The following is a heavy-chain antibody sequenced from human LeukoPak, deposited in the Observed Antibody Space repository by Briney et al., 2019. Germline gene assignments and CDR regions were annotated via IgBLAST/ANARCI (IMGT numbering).Heavy chain of an antibody. V-gene: IGHV4-34*01. CDR2: ISHSGST. D-gene: IGHD3-22*01. Sequence: SETLSLTCAVYGGSFSGYYWSWIRQPPGKGLEWIGEISHSGSTNYNPSLKSRVTISADTSKNQFSLKLSSVTAADTAVYYCARGFVYDSSGLEAFDIWGQGTMVTVSS. CDR1: GGSFSGYY. J-gene: IGHJ3*02. CDR3: ARGFVYDSSGLEAFDI.